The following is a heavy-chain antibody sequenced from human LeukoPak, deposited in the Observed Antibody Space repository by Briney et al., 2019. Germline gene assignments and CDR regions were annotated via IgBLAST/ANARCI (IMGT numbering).Heavy chain of an antibody. D-gene: IGHD5-24*01. V-gene: IGHV1-69*05. CDR1: GCTFSSYA. Sequence: GASVKVSCKASGCTFSSYAISWVRQAPGQGLDWMGGIIPIFGTANYAQKFQGRGTITTDESTSTAYMELSSRRSEDTAVYYCASPGGMATRRGFDYWGQGTLVTVSS. J-gene: IGHJ4*02. CDR2: IIPIFGTA. CDR3: ASPGGMATRRGFDY.